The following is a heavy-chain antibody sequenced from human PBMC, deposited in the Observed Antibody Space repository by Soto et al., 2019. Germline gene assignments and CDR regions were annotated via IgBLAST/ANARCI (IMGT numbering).Heavy chain of an antibody. V-gene: IGHV3-23*01. Sequence: PGGSLRLSCAASGFTFSSYAMSWVRQAPGKGLEWVSAISDSGGSTYYADSVKGRFTISRDNSKNTLYLQMNSLRAEDTAVYYCAKRAPKNYYDSSGYYVALGLDYWGQGTLVTVSS. CDR2: ISDSGGST. CDR1: GFTFSSYA. CDR3: AKRAPKNYYDSSGYYVALGLDY. D-gene: IGHD3-22*01. J-gene: IGHJ4*02.